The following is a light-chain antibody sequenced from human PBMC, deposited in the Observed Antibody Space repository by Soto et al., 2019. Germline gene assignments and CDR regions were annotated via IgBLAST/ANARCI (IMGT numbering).Light chain of an antibody. CDR3: QQSYNSPFN. Sequence: DIQMTQSPSTLSASVGDRVTITCRASQSISSWLAWYQQKPGKAPKLLIYDASSLESGVPSRFSGSGSGTDFTLTIDSLQPEDFATYYCQQSYNSPFNFGPGTKVDI. CDR1: QSISSW. CDR2: DAS. J-gene: IGKJ3*01. V-gene: IGKV1-5*01.